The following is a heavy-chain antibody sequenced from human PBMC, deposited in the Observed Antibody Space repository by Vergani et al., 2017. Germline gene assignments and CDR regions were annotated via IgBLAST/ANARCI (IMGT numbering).Heavy chain of an antibody. Sequence: QLQLQESGPGLVKPSETLSLTCTVSGGSISSSSYYWSWIRQPPGKGLEWIGEINHSGSTNYNPSLKSRVTISVDTSKNQFSLKLSSVTAADTAVYYCARGHAYDDYVWGSYRDWFDPWGQGTLVTVSS. D-gene: IGHD3-16*02. CDR1: GGSISSSSYY. V-gene: IGHV4-39*07. J-gene: IGHJ5*02. CDR2: INHSGST. CDR3: ARGHAYDDYVWGSYRDWFDP.